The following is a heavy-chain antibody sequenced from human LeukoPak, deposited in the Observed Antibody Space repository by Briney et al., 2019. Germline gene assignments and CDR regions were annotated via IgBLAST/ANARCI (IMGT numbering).Heavy chain of an antibody. Sequence: ASVKVSCKASGGTFSSYAISWVRQAPGQGLEWMGWINTNTGNPTYAQGFTGRFVFSLDTSVSTAYLQISSLKAEDTAVYYCAREVRQLHYYMDVWGKGTTVTVSS. CDR3: AREVRQLHYYMDV. J-gene: IGHJ6*03. CDR1: GGTFSSYA. D-gene: IGHD2-2*01. CDR2: INTNTGNP. V-gene: IGHV7-4-1*02.